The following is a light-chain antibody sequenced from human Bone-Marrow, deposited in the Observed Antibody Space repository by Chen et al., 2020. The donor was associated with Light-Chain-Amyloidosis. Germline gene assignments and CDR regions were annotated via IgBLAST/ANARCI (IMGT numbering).Light chain of an antibody. J-gene: IGLJ3*02. V-gene: IGLV6-57*01. CDR3: QSYQGSSQGV. CDR2: EDD. CDR1: SGSIATNY. Sequence: NFMLTQPHSVSESPGKTVIISCTRSSGSIATNYVQWYQQRPCSSPTTVIYEDDQRPSGVPDRFSGSIDRSSNSASLTSSGRKTEDEADYYCQSYQGSSQGVFGGGTKLTVL.